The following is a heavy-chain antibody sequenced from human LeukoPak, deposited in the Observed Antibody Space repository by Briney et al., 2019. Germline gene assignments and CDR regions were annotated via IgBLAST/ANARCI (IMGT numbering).Heavy chain of an antibody. CDR3: ARGTSGSYYGLYSV. CDR2: IIPIFGTA. D-gene: IGHD1-26*01. Sequence: SVKVSCKASGGTFSSYAISWVRQDPGQGLEWMGGIIPIFGTANYAQKFQGRITITADKSTSTAYMELGGLRAEDTAVYYCARGTSGSYYGLYSVWGQGTLVTVSS. V-gene: IGHV1-69*06. J-gene: IGHJ4*02. CDR1: GGTFSSYA.